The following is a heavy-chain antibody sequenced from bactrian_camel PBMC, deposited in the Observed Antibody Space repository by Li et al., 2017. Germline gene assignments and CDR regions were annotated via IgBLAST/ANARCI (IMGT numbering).Heavy chain of an antibody. J-gene: IGHJ4*01. D-gene: IGHD6*01. CDR1: GY. CDR2: INSDGSNV. V-gene: IGHV3-2*01. Sequence: HVQLVESGGGSVQAGGSLRLSCAASGYMSWVRQAPGKGLEWVSSINSDGSNVYYSNSAKGRFTISRDNARNTLYLQMNSLKPEDTAMYYCAAGIPKIAPLGHVGTWDQCRNVYTYWGRGTQVTV. CDR3: AAGIPKIAPLGHVGTWDQCRNVYTY.